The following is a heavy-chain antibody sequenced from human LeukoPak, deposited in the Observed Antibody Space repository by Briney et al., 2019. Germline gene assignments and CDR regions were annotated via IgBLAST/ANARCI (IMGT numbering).Heavy chain of an antibody. CDR2: IGTAGDT. CDR3: ADALSDRRYCSSTSCYWAGYFDY. V-gene: IGHV3-13*01. Sequence: PGGSLRLSCAASGFTFSSYDMHWVRQATGKGLEWVSAIGTAGDTYYPGSVKGRFTISRENAKNSLYLQMNSLRAEDTAVYYCADALSDRRYCSSTSCYWAGYFDYWGQGTLVTVSS. CDR1: GFTFSSYD. D-gene: IGHD2-2*01. J-gene: IGHJ4*02.